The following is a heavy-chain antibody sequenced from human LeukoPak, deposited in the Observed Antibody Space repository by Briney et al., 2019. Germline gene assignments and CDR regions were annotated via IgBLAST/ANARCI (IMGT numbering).Heavy chain of an antibody. CDR3: ARGVGDFWSGYQDAFDI. CDR2: IYHSGST. D-gene: IGHD3-3*01. CDR1: GYSISSGYY. J-gene: IGHJ3*02. Sequence: PSETLSLTCTVSGYSISSGYYWGWIRQPPGKGLEWIGSIYHSGSTYYNPSLKSRVTISVDTSKNQFSLKLSSVTAADTAVYYCARGVGDFWSGYQDAFDIWGQGTMVTVPS. V-gene: IGHV4-38-2*02.